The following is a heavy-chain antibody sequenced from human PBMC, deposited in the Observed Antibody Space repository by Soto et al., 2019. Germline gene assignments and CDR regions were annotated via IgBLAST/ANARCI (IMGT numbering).Heavy chain of an antibody. CDR2: IVVGSGNT. Sequence: SVKVSCKASGFTFTSSAMQWVRQARGQRLEWIGWIVVGSGNTNYAQKFQERVTITRDMSTSTAYMELSSLRSEDTAVYYCAADPFHYDILTGPGWFDPWGQGTLVTVSS. D-gene: IGHD3-9*01. CDR3: AADPFHYDILTGPGWFDP. CDR1: GFTFTSSA. V-gene: IGHV1-58*02. J-gene: IGHJ5*02.